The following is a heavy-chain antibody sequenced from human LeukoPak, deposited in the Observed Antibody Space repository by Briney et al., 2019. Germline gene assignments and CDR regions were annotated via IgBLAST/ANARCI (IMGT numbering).Heavy chain of an antibody. CDR3: AREYQLLYNWFDP. CDR1: GFTFSSYT. CDR2: ISSSSSYI. V-gene: IGHV3-21*01. Sequence: GSLRLSCAASGFTFSSYTMNWVRQAPGKGLEWVSSISSSSSYIYYADSVKGRFTISRDNAKNTLYLQMNSLRAEDTAVYYCAREYQLLYNWFDPWGQGTLVTVSS. D-gene: IGHD2-2*02. J-gene: IGHJ5*02.